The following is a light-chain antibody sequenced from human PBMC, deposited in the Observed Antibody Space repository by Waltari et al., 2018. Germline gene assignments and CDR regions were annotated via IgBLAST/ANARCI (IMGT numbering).Light chain of an antibody. CDR3: CSYAGSGTLDVV. CDR2: EVT. CDR1: SSDFGSYNL. J-gene: IGLJ2*01. V-gene: IGLV2-23*02. Sequence: QSALTQPASVSGSPGQSITISCTGASSDFGSYNLVSWYQQHPGKAPKVMIYEVTKRPSGVSDRSSRSSSGNTASLTISWLQPDDEADYYCCSYAGSGTLDVVFGGGTKLTVL.